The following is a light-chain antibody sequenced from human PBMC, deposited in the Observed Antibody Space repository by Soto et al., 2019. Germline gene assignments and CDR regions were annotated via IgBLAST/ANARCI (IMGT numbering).Light chain of an antibody. J-gene: IGKJ5*01. CDR1: QGLSSD. CDR3: QQLNSYPIT. Sequence: DIQLTQSPSFLSASVGDRVTITCRASQGLSSDLAWYQQKPGKAPKLLIYAASTLQSGVTSRFSGSGSVTEFTLTISSLQPEDFATYYCQQLNSYPITFGQGTRLEIK. CDR2: AAS. V-gene: IGKV1-9*01.